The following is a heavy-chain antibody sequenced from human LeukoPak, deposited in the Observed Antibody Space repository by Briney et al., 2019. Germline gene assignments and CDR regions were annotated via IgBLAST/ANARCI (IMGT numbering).Heavy chain of an antibody. CDR2: INHSGST. J-gene: IGHJ4*02. V-gene: IGHV4-34*01. D-gene: IGHD5-18*01. CDR3: ARVSREYNYGPIIY. Sequence: RPSETLSLTCAVYGGSFSGYYWSWIRQPPGKGLEWIGEINHSGSTNYSPSLKSRVTMSVDTSKNQFSLTVSSVTAADTAVYYCARVSREYNYGPIIYWGQGTLVTVSS. CDR1: GGSFSGYY.